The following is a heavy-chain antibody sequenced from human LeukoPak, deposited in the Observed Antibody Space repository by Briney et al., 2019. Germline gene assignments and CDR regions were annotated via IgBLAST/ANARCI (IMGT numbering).Heavy chain of an antibody. CDR2: INPNSGGT. J-gene: IGHJ4*02. CDR3: ARDREYRYALFDY. V-gene: IGHV1-2*02. CDR1: GYTLTGYY. Sequence: ASVKVSCKASGYTLTGYYMHWVRQAPGQGLEWMGWINPNSGGTNYAQKFQGRVTMTRDTSISTAYMELSRLRSDDTAVYYCARDREYRYALFDYWGQGTLVTVSS. D-gene: IGHD2-2*01.